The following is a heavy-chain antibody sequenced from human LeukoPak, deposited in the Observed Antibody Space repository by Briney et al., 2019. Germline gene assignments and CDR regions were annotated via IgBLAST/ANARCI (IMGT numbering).Heavy chain of an antibody. V-gene: IGHV4-39*07. CDR2: INHSGST. D-gene: IGHD7-27*01. J-gene: IGHJ2*01. CDR1: GDSISSSSYY. Sequence: SETLSLTCIVSGDSISSSSYYWSWIRQPPGTGLEWIGEINHSGSTNYNPSLKSRVTISVDTSKNQFSLKLSSVTAADTAVYYCASLTGDRGWYFDLWGRGALVTVSS. CDR3: ASLTGDRGWYFDL.